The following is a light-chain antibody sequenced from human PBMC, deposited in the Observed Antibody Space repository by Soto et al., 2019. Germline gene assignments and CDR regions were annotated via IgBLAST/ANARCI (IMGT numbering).Light chain of an antibody. CDR1: QSIRRL. J-gene: IGKJ4*01. CDR2: AAS. Sequence: DIRMTQSPSSLSASVGDRVTITCRSSQSIRRLLNWYQQRPGSVPNLLIHAASNLQSGVPSRFSGSGSVSDFTLTISNFQPEDFATYFCHPCYNFPLTFGGGTKVEIK. CDR3: HPCYNFPLT. V-gene: IGKV1-39*01.